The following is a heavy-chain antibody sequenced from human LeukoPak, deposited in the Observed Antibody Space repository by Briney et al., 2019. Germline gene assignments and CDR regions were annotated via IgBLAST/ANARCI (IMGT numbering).Heavy chain of an antibody. CDR1: GGTFSSYA. D-gene: IGHD1-14*01. V-gene: IGHV1-69*06. Sequence: GASVKVSCKASGGTFSSYAISWVRQAPGQGLEWMGGIIPIFGTANYAQKFQGRVTMTEDTSTDTAYMELSSLRSEDTAVYYCAIFPPSAWSHRGYGMDVWGQGTTVTVSS. CDR2: IIPIFGTA. J-gene: IGHJ6*02. CDR3: AIFPPSAWSHRGYGMDV.